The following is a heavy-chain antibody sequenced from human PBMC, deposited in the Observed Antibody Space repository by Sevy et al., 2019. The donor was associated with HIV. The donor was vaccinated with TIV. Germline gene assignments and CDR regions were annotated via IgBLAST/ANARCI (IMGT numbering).Heavy chain of an antibody. V-gene: IGHV3-23*01. CDR2: ISPSTTNT. J-gene: IGHJ4*02. Sequence: GGSLRLSCAASGFTFNTYAMTWVRQAPGKGLEWVSSISPSTTNTFYSDSAKGRFTISRDNSKKTLYLQMNSLRAEDSAVYYCAKDTSSSYLYAKDYWGQGSLVTVSS. CDR3: AKDTSSSYLYAKDY. D-gene: IGHD2-8*01. CDR1: GFTFNTYA.